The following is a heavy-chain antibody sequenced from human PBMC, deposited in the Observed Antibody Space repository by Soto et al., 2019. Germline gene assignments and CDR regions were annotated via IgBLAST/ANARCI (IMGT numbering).Heavy chain of an antibody. CDR1: GGSLSSGFYY. V-gene: IGHV4-39*07. D-gene: IGHD5-18*01. Sequence: PSETLSLTCSVSGGSLSSGFYYWGWIRQPPGKGLEWIGSIYYSGSTYYNPSLKSRVTISVDTSKNQLSLSLRSVTAADTAVYFWARISSVDHHGYGNGGLDVWGQGTTVTVS. CDR2: IYYSGST. CDR3: ARISSVDHHGYGNGGLDV. J-gene: IGHJ6*02.